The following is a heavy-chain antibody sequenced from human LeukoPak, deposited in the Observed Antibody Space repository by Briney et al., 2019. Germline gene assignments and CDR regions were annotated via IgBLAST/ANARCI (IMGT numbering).Heavy chain of an antibody. Sequence: SQTLSLTCAISGDSVSSNSAAWNWIRQSPSRGLEWLGRTYYRSKWYNDYAVSVKRRITINPDTSKNQFSLQLNSVTPEDTAVYYCARDPSTGFCSGGSCPDAFDIWGQGTVVTVSS. D-gene: IGHD2-15*01. CDR3: ARDPSTGFCSGGSCPDAFDI. V-gene: IGHV6-1*01. J-gene: IGHJ3*02. CDR2: TYYRSKWYN. CDR1: GDSVSSNSAA.